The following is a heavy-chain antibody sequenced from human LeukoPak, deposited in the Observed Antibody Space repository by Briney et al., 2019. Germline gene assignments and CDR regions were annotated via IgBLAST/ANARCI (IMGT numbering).Heavy chain of an antibody. Sequence: ASVKVSCKASGYTFTGYYMHWVRQAPGQGLEWMGRMNPNSGNTGYAQKFQGRVTMTRNTSISTAYMELSSLRSEDTAVYYCARGRDIVVDGVWFDPRGQGTLVTVSS. J-gene: IGHJ5*02. CDR2: MNPNSGNT. CDR3: ARGRDIVVDGVWFDP. D-gene: IGHD2-2*01. V-gene: IGHV1-8*02. CDR1: GYTFTGYY.